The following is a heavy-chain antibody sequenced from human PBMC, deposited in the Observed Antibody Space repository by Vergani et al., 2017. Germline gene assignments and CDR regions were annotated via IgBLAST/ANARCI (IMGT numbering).Heavy chain of an antibody. J-gene: IGHJ4*02. V-gene: IGHV3-53*04. CDR3: AKDLDCGGDCSSDY. CDR2: IYSGGST. D-gene: IGHD2-21*02. CDR1: GFTVSSNY. Sequence: EVQLVESGGGLVQPGGSLRLSCAASGFTVSSNYMSWVRQAPGKGLEWVSVIYSGGSTYYADSVKGRFTISRHNSKNTLYLQMNSLRAEDTAVYYCAKDLDCGGDCSSDYWGQGTLVTVSS.